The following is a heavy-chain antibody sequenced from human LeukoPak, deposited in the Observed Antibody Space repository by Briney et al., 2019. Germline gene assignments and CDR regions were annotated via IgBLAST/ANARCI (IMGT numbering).Heavy chain of an antibody. CDR3: ARGGAIVSRAARPY. J-gene: IGHJ4*02. CDR1: GFTFSSYW. Sequence: GGSLRLSCAASGFTFSSYWMSWVRQAPGKGLEWVANIKRDGSEKYYVDSVKGRFTISRDNAKNSLYLQMNSLRAEDTAVYYCARGGAIVSRAARPYWGQGTLVTVSS. V-gene: IGHV3-7*01. D-gene: IGHD6-6*01. CDR2: IKRDGSEK.